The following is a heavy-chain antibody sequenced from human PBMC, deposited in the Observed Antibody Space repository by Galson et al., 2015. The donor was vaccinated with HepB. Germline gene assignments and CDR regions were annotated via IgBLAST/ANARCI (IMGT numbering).Heavy chain of an antibody. Sequence: SLRLSCAASGFTFSSYNMNWVRQAPGKGLEWLAYDGHSGDSYADSVKGRFTTSRDSSKNTLYLQMNSLRVDDTAVYYCARDRHPWHIDYWGQGTLVTVSS. V-gene: IGHV3-33*08. CDR3: ARDRHPWHIDY. CDR1: GFTFSSYN. J-gene: IGHJ4*02. CDR2: DGHSGD. D-gene: IGHD5-12*01.